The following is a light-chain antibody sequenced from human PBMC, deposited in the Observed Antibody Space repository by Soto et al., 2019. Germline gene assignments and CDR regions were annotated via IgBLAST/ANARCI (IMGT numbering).Light chain of an antibody. Sequence: DIVMTQSPDSLAVSLGERATINCKSSQSVLYSSNNKNYLAWYQQKPGQPPKLLIHWASTRKSGVPDRFSGSGFGTDFTLTISSLQAEDVAVYYCQQYYSTPLTFGGGTKVEIK. CDR1: QSVLYSSNNKNY. J-gene: IGKJ4*01. CDR2: WAS. CDR3: QQYYSTPLT. V-gene: IGKV4-1*01.